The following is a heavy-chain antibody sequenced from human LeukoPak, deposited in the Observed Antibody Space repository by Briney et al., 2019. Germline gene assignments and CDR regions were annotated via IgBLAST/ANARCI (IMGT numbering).Heavy chain of an antibody. CDR3: ARVTGWFGEFPYYYFDY. Sequence: PSETLSLTCTVSGGSIGSSSYYWGWIRQPPGKGLEWIGSIYHSGSTYYNPSLKSRVTISVDTSKNQFSLKLSSVTAADTAVYYCARVTGWFGEFPYYYFDYWGQGTLVTVSS. J-gene: IGHJ4*02. CDR1: GGSIGSSSYY. D-gene: IGHD3-10*01. V-gene: IGHV4-39*07. CDR2: IYHSGST.